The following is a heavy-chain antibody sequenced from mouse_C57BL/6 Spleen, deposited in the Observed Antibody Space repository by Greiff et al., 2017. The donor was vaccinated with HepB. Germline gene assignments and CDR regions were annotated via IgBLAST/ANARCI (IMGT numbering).Heavy chain of an antibody. V-gene: IGHV1-64*01. Sequence: QVQLKQPGAELVKPGASVKLSCKASGYTFTSYWMHWVKQRPGQGLEWIGMIHPNSGSTNYNEKFKSKATLTVDKSSSTAYMQLSSLTSEDSAVYYCAREGGSYPYYFDYWGQGTTLTVSS. CDR3: AREGGSYPYYFDY. J-gene: IGHJ2*01. CDR1: GYTFTSYW. D-gene: IGHD2-12*01. CDR2: IHPNSGST.